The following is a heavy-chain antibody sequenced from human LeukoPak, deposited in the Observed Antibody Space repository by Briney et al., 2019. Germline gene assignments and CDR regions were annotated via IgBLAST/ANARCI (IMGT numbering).Heavy chain of an antibody. CDR1: GFTFISHA. CDR3: ARAPYYYDSAGYYYMDV. CDR2: MSGTRHTT. V-gene: IGHV3-23*01. J-gene: IGHJ6*03. D-gene: IGHD3-22*01. Sequence: GGSLRLSCAASGFTFISHAMNWVRHSPQRGLEWVSTMSGTRHTTFYADSVKGRFTISRDNRKNILYLDITNARDEDAAIYYCARAPYYYDSAGYYYMDVWGKGTTVIVPS.